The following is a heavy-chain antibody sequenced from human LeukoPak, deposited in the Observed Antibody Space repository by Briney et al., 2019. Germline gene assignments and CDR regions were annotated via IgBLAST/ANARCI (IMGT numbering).Heavy chain of an antibody. Sequence: SETLSLTCTVSGGSISSYYWSWIRQPPGKGLEWIGYIYYSGSTNYNPSLKSRVTISVDTSKNQFSLKLSSVTAADTAVYYCARSPLVRGVNKGPWYYYYMDVWGKGTTVTVSS. CDR2: IYYSGST. D-gene: IGHD3-10*01. CDR3: ARSPLVRGVNKGPWYYYYMDV. J-gene: IGHJ6*03. V-gene: IGHV4-59*01. CDR1: GGSISSYY.